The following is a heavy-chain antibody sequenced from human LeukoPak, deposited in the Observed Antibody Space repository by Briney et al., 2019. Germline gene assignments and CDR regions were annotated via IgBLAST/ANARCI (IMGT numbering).Heavy chain of an antibody. D-gene: IGHD6-13*01. CDR1: GYSISSGYY. CDR2: IYHSGST. CDR3: ARGYSSSWYINFDY. V-gene: IGHV4-38-2*02. J-gene: IGHJ4*02. Sequence: SETLSLTCTVSGYSISSGYYWGWIRQPPGKGLEWIGSIYHSGSTYYNPSLKSRVTISVDTSKNQFSLKLSSVTAADTAVYYCARGYSSSWYINFDYWGQGTLVTVSS.